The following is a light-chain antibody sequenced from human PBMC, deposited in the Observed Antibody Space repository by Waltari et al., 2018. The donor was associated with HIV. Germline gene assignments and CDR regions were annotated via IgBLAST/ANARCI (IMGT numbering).Light chain of an antibody. CDR1: NGDVTSGHY. CDR3: LLSYSGAIPV. CDR2: DTS. Sequence: QAVVTQEPSLTVSPGGTVTLTCGSSNGDVTSGHYSCGFQQKPGQAPRTLIYDTSNKHSWPPAQFSGSLPGGKAALTLSGAQPEDEAEYYCLLSYSGAIPVFGTGTKVTVL. V-gene: IGLV7-46*01. J-gene: IGLJ1*01.